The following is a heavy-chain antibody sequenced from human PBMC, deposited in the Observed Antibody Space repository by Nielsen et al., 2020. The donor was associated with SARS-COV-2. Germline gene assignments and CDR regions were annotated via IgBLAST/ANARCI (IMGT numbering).Heavy chain of an antibody. CDR1: GFTFNNAW. J-gene: IGHJ4*02. CDR3: ARGYSSSYFDY. D-gene: IGHD6-6*01. V-gene: IGHV4-59*01. CDR2: IYYSGST. Sequence: ESLKISCAASGFTFNNAWMNWIRQPPGKGLEWIGYIYYSGSTNYNPSLKSRVTISVDTSKNQFSLKLSSVTAADTAVYYCARGYSSSYFDYWGQGTLVTVSS.